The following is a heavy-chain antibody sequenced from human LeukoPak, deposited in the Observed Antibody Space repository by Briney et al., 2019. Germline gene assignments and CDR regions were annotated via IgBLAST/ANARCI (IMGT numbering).Heavy chain of an antibody. CDR2: IYHSGST. D-gene: IGHD3-3*01. Sequence: SETLSLTCTVSGYSISSGYYWGWIRQPPGKGLEWIGSIYHSGSTYYNPSLKSRVTISVDTSKNQSSLKLSSVTAADTAVYYCARADFWSGYRTYYFDYWGQGTLVTVSS. CDR3: ARADFWSGYRTYYFDY. CDR1: GYSISSGYY. J-gene: IGHJ4*02. V-gene: IGHV4-38-2*02.